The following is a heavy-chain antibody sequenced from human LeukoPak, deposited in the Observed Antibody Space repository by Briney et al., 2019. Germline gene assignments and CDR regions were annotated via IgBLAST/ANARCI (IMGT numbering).Heavy chain of an antibody. CDR1: GYTFTSYD. D-gene: IGHD3-10*01. J-gene: IGHJ6*03. CDR3: TMVRGENYYYYYMDV. V-gene: IGHV1-8*01. CDR2: MNPNSGNT. Sequence: ASVKVSCKASGYTFTSYDINWVRQATGQGLEWMGWMNPNSGNTGYAQKFQGRVTMTRNTSISTAYMELSSLRSEDTAVYYCTMVRGENYYYYYMDVWGKGTTVTISS.